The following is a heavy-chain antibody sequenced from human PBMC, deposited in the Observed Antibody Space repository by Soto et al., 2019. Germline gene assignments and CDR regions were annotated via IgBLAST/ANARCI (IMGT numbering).Heavy chain of an antibody. Sequence: GASVKVSCKASGYTFTSYGISWVRQAPGQGLEWMGWISAYNGNTNYAQKLQGRVTMTTDTSTSTAYMELRSLRSDDTAVYYCARDELSAVAGTVLFFDYWGQGTLVTVSS. J-gene: IGHJ4*02. D-gene: IGHD6-19*01. CDR2: ISAYNGNT. CDR1: GYTFTSYG. CDR3: ARDELSAVAGTVLFFDY. V-gene: IGHV1-18*01.